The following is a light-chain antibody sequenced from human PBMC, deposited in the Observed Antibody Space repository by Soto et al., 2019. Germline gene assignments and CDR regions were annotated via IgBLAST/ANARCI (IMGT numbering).Light chain of an antibody. V-gene: IGKV1-27*01. J-gene: IGKJ3*01. CDR2: AAS. CDR1: QGISNY. Sequence: DIQMTQSPSSLSASVGDRVTITCRASQGISNYLAWYQQKPGKVPKLLIYAASTLQSGVPSRFSGSGSGTDLTLTISGLQPEDVATYYCQKYNSVPPLTFGPGTKVDIK. CDR3: QKYNSVPPLT.